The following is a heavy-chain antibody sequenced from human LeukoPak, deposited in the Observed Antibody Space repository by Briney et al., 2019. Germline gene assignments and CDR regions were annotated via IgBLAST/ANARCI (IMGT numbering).Heavy chain of an antibody. CDR3: ARVGDTAMAFNY. Sequence: PSETLSLTCTVSGYSISSGYYWGWIRQPPGKGLEWIGSIYHSGSTYYNPSLKSRVTISVDTSKNQFSLKLSPVTAADTAVYYCARVGDTAMAFNYWGQGTLVTVSS. D-gene: IGHD5-18*01. V-gene: IGHV4-38-2*02. CDR2: IYHSGST. CDR1: GYSISSGYY. J-gene: IGHJ4*02.